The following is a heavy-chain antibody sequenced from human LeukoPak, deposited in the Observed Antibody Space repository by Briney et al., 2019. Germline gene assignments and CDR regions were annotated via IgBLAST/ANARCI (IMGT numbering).Heavy chain of an antibody. V-gene: IGHV3-53*01. Sequence: PGGSLRLSCAASGFTVSSNYMSWVRQAPGKGLEWVSVIYSGGSTYYADSVKGRFTTSRDVSKNTVHLQMNSLRAEDTAVYYCARGGFGGFDYWGQGTLVTVSS. D-gene: IGHD3-10*01. CDR1: GFTVSSNY. CDR2: IYSGGST. J-gene: IGHJ4*02. CDR3: ARGGFGGFDY.